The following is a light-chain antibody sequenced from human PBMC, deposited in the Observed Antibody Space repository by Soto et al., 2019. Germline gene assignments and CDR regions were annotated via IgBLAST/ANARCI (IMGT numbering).Light chain of an antibody. CDR1: RSNIGSNT. CDR2: SNN. Sequence: QAVVTQPPSASGTPGQRVTISCSGSRSNIGSNTVNWYQQLPGTAPKLLIYSNNQRPSGVPDRFSGSKSGTSASLAISGLQSEDEADYSCAAWDDRLIGVFGGGTQLTVL. CDR3: AAWDDRLIGV. V-gene: IGLV1-44*01. J-gene: IGLJ2*01.